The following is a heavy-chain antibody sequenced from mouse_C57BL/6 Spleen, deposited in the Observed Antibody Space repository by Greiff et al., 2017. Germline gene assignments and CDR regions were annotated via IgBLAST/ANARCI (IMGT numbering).Heavy chain of an antibody. D-gene: IGHD2-4*01. CDR1: GYTFTDYN. CDR3: ARGGYDYRDWYFDV. CDR2: INPNNGGT. J-gene: IGHJ1*03. V-gene: IGHV1-22*01. Sequence: EVQLQQSGPELVKPGASVKMSCKASGYTFTDYNMHWVKQSHGKSLEWIGYINPNNGGTSYNQKFKGKATLTVNKSSSTADMELRSLTSEDSAVYYCARGGYDYRDWYFDVWGTGTTVTVSS.